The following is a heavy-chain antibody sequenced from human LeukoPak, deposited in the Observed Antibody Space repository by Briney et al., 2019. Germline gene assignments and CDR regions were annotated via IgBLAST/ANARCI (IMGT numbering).Heavy chain of an antibody. V-gene: IGHV3-48*03. Sequence: GGSLRLCCAASGFTFSSYEINWVRQAPGKGLERVSYISASGSTINYADSVKGRFTISRDNIKNSLTEQSNILTAEDTAVYYCANRVPFDYWGQGTMVTVSS. CDR3: ANRVPFDY. CDR2: ISASGSTI. J-gene: IGHJ4*02. D-gene: IGHD1-14*01. CDR1: GFTFSSYE.